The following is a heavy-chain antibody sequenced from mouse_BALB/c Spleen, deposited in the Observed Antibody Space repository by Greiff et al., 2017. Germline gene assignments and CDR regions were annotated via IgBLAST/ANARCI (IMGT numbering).Heavy chain of an antibody. Sequence: EVKLQESGPGLVKPSQSLSLTCSVTGYSITSGYYWNWIRQFPGNKLEWMGYISYDGSNNYNPSLKNRISITRDTSKNQFFLKLNSVTTEDTATYYCARGSYRYFDVWGAGTTVTVSS. CDR1: GYSITSGYY. CDR2: ISYDGSN. V-gene: IGHV3-6*02. CDR3: ARGSYRYFDV. J-gene: IGHJ1*01.